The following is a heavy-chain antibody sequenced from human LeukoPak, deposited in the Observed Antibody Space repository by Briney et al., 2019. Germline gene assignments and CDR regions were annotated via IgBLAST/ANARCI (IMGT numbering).Heavy chain of an antibody. V-gene: IGHV4-34*01. CDR2: INHSGST. CDR1: GGSFSGYY. CDR3: ARRSGSSSLRGEFDY. Sequence: SETLSLTCAVYGGSFSGYYWSWIRQPPGKGLEWIGEINHSGSTNYNPSLKSRVTISVDTSKNQFSLKLSSVTAADTAVYYCARRSGSSSLRGEFDYWGQGTLVTVSS. D-gene: IGHD6-6*01. J-gene: IGHJ4*02.